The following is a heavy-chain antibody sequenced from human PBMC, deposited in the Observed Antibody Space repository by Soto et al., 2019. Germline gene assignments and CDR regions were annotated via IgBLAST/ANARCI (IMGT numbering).Heavy chain of an antibody. CDR3: ARAIMNDVVAPVGGYYGMDV. CDR1: GYTFTGYY. V-gene: IGHV1-2*04. Sequence: ASVKVSCKASGYTFTGYYMHWVRQAPGQGLEWMGWINPNSGGTNYAQKFQGWVTMTRDTSISTAYMELSRLRSDDTAVYYCARAIMNDVVAPVGGYYGMDVWGQGTTVTVSS. J-gene: IGHJ6*02. CDR2: INPNSGGT. D-gene: IGHD2-2*01.